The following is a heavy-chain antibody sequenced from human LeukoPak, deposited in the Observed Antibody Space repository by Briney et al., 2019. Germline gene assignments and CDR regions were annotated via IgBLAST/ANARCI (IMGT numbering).Heavy chain of an antibody. CDR2: IYYSGST. J-gene: IGHJ4*02. V-gene: IGHV4-39*01. Sequence: SGTLSLTCTVSGGSISSSSYYWGWIRQPPGKGLEWIGSIYYSGSTYYNPSLKSRVTISVDTSKNQFSLKLSSVTAADTAVYYCARHKVRGVMFFDYWGQGTLVTVSS. CDR3: ARHKVRGVMFFDY. D-gene: IGHD3-10*01. CDR1: GGSISSSSYY.